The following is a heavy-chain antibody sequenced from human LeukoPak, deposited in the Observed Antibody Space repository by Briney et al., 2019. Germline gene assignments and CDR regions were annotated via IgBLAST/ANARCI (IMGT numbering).Heavy chain of an antibody. Sequence: KSGGSLRLSCAASGFTFSNYSMNWVRQAPGKGLGWVSSISSSSSYIYYADSVKGRFTISRDNAKNSLYLQMNSLRAEDTAVYYCARVSPVDYDFWSGYPRYYYYMDVWGKGTTVTVSS. V-gene: IGHV3-21*01. CDR1: GFTFSNYS. CDR2: ISSSSSYI. D-gene: IGHD3-3*01. J-gene: IGHJ6*03. CDR3: ARVSPVDYDFWSGYPRYYYYMDV.